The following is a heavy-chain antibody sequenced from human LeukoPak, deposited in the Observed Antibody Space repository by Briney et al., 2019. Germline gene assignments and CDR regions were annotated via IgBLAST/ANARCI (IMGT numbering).Heavy chain of an antibody. D-gene: IGHD3-10*01. CDR3: ATWYYGSGSDAFDI. V-gene: IGHV4-30-4*08. CDR2: ISYSGST. CDR1: GGSISSGDYY. J-gene: IGHJ3*02. Sequence: SQTLSLTCTVSGGSISSGDYYWSWIRQPPGKGLEWIGYISYSGSTYYNPSLKSRVTISVDTSKNQFSLKLSSVTAADTAVYYCATWYYGSGSDAFDIWGQGTMVTVSS.